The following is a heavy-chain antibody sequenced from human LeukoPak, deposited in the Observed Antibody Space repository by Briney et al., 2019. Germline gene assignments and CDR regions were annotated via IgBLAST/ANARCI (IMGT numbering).Heavy chain of an antibody. J-gene: IGHJ6*02. CDR2: ISAYNGNT. CDR3: ARDGCGGDCYSFHYYYGMDV. Sequence: ASVKVSCKASGYTFTSYGISWVRQAPGQGLEWMGWISAYNGNTNYAQKLQGRVTMTTDTSTGTAYMELRSLRSDDTAVYYCARDGCGGDCYSFHYYYGMDVWGQGTTVTVSS. CDR1: GYTFTSYG. V-gene: IGHV1-18*01. D-gene: IGHD2-21*02.